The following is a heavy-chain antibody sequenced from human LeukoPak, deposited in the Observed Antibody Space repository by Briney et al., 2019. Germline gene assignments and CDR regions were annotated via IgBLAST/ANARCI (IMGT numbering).Heavy chain of an antibody. V-gene: IGHV1-46*01. CDR2: INPSGGST. J-gene: IGHJ4*02. CDR1: GYTFSTYY. CDR3: ARVAGTYYNGYFDY. Sequence: ASVRVSCKASGYTFSTYYMHWVRQVPGQGLEWMGIINPSGGSTTYAQKFQGRVTMSTDTSTSTVYMELRSLRSEDTAVYYCARVAGTYYNGYFDYWGQGTLVTVSS. D-gene: IGHD3-10*01.